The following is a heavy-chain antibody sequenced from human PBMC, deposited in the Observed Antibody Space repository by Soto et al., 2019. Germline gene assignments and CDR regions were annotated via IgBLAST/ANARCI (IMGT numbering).Heavy chain of an antibody. V-gene: IGHV1-2*02. J-gene: IGHJ4*02. D-gene: IGHD3-9*01. CDR3: ARPPGYISDWYYFDL. CDR1: GYSFIDYY. Sequence: AAVKVSCKASGYSFIDYYMHWVRQAPGQGFEWMGRISPKSGGTNYAQKFEGRVTMTWDTSLNTAYMELSSLISEDTAVYYCARPPGYISDWYYFDLWGQGTLVTVSS. CDR2: ISPKSGGT.